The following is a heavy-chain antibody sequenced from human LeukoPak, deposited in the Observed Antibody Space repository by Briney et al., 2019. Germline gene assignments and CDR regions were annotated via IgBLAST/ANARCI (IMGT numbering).Heavy chain of an antibody. CDR2: INPNSGGT. CDR3: ARARDIVVVPAATRLGY. D-gene: IGHD2-2*01. V-gene: IGHV1-2*02. J-gene: IGHJ4*02. Sequence: ASVKASCKASGYTFTGYYMHWVRQAPGQGLEWMGWINPNSGGTNYAQKFQGRVTITADESTSTAYMELSSLRSEDTAVYYCARARDIVVVPAATRLGYWGQGTLVTVSS. CDR1: GYTFTGYY.